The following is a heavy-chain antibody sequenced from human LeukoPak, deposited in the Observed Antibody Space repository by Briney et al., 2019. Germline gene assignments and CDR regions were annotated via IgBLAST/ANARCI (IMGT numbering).Heavy chain of an antibody. CDR1: GGSISSYY. D-gene: IGHD3-3*01. Sequence: SETLSLTCTVSGGSISSYYWSWIRQPAGKGLEWIGRIYTSGSTNYNPSLKSRVTMSVDTSKNQFSLKLSSVTAADTAVYYCARGERITIFGVVIGNWFDPWGQGTLVTVSS. CDR2: IYTSGST. J-gene: IGHJ5*02. CDR3: ARGERITIFGVVIGNWFDP. V-gene: IGHV4-4*07.